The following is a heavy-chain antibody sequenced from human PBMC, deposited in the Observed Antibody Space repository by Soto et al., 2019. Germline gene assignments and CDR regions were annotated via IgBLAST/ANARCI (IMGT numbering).Heavy chain of an antibody. CDR2: IWYDGSNK. D-gene: IGHD3-22*01. Sequence: PGGSLRLSCAASGFTFSSYGMHWVRQAPGKGLEWVAVIWYDGSNKYYADSVKGRFTISRDNSKNTLYLQMNSLRAEDTAVYYCARDTYYYDSSGSLVDVRGEGTTVTVSS. CDR3: ARDTYYYDSSGSLVDV. V-gene: IGHV3-33*01. CDR1: GFTFSSYG. J-gene: IGHJ6*04.